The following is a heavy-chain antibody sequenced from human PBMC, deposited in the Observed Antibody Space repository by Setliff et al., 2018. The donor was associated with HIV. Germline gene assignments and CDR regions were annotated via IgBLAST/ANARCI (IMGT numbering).Heavy chain of an antibody. CDR2: ISDSGST. CDR3: ARAPPPENYSGGFYYFDC. CDR1: GGSIDGYY. Sequence: SETLSLTCTVSGGSIDGYYWAWIRQTPGKGLQWIGYISDSGSTVNNPSLKSRVAISIATPTNQFFLQLTSVTAADTATYYCARAPPPENYSGGFYYFDCWGQGALVTVSS. J-gene: IGHJ4*02. D-gene: IGHD3-10*01. V-gene: IGHV4-59*01.